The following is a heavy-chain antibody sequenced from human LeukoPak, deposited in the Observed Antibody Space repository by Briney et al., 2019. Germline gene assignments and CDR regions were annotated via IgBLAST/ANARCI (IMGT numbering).Heavy chain of an antibody. CDR2: ISSDGGST. Sequence: GGSLRLSCAASGFTFSSYAVHWVRQAPGKGLEYVSAISSDGGSTYYANSVKGRFTISRDNSKNTLYLQMGSLRAEDMAVYYCARDRGSSWLRGVDYWGQGTLVTVSS. CDR3: ARDRGSSWLRGVDY. D-gene: IGHD6-13*01. V-gene: IGHV3-64*01. J-gene: IGHJ4*02. CDR1: GFTFSSYA.